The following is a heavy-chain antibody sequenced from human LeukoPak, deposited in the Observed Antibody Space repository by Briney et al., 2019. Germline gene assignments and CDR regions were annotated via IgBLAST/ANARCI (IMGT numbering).Heavy chain of an antibody. D-gene: IGHD2-2*01. Sequence: GGFLRLSCAASEFIFSNYWMSWVRQGPGEGPEWVANINQGGSEKYYVDSVKGRFTISRDNAKNSLDLQMNSLRVEDTAIYYCARLVVPPGNRGWYYEHWGQGTLVTVSS. V-gene: IGHV3-7*03. CDR3: ARLVVPPGNRGWYYEH. CDR2: INQGGSEK. CDR1: EFIFSNYW. J-gene: IGHJ4*02.